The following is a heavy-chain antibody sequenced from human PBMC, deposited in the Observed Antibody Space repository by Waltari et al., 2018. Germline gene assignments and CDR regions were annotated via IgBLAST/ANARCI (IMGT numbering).Heavy chain of an antibody. CDR3: AKDFLRGGVVHYYYYYMDV. D-gene: IGHD3-16*01. CDR1: GFTFSSYA. CDR2: IYSGGST. V-gene: IGHV3-23*03. J-gene: IGHJ6*03. Sequence: EVQLLESGGGLVQPGGSLRLSCAASGFTFSSYAMSWVRQAPGKGLEWVSVIYSGGSTYYADSVKGRFTISRDNSKNTLYLQMNSLRAEDTAVYYCAKDFLRGGVVHYYYYYMDVWGKGTTVTVSS.